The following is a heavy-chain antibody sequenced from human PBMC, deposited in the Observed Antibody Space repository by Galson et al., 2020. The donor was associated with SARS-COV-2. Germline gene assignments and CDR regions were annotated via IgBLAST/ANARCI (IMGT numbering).Heavy chain of an antibody. CDR1: GGTFSSYT. V-gene: IGHV1-69*02. Sequence: SVKVSWKASGGTFSSYTISWVRQAPGQGLEWMGRIIPILGIANYAQKFQGRVTITADKSTSTAYMELSSLRSEDTAVYYCARAHGDYVGYAFDIWGQGTWVTVSS. CDR3: ARAHGDYVGYAFDI. J-gene: IGHJ3*02. D-gene: IGHD4-17*01. CDR2: IIPILGIA.